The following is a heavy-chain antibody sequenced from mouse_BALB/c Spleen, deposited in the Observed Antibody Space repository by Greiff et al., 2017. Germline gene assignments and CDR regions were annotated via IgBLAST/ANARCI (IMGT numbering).Heavy chain of an antibody. CDR1: GYTFTSYD. Sequence: VQLQQSGAELARPGASVKLSCKASGYTFTSYDINWVKQRPGQGLEWIGWIYPGDGSTKYNEKFKGKATLTADKSSSTAYMQLSSLTSENSAVYFCARGGFAYWGQGTLVTVSA. CDR3: ARGGFAY. J-gene: IGHJ3*01. V-gene: IGHV1S56*01. CDR2: IYPGDGST.